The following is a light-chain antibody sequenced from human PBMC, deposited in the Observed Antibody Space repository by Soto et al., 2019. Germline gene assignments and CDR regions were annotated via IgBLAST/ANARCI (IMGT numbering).Light chain of an antibody. J-gene: IGKJ2*01. CDR2: KTS. CDR1: QTINIW. CDR3: QQYNSHPYT. Sequence: IQMTQSPSTLSASVGDRVTVTCRASQTINIWLAWYQQRPGKAPNLLIYKTSSLKSGVPSRFSGSGSGTDFTLTISSLQPDDFATYYCQQYNSHPYTFGQGTKLEIK. V-gene: IGKV1-5*03.